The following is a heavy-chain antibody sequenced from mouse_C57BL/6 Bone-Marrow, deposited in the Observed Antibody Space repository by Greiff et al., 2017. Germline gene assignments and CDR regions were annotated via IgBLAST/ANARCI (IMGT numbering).Heavy chain of an antibody. V-gene: IGHV1-78*01. D-gene: IGHD1-1*01. J-gene: IGHJ2*01. Sequence: VQLQQSDAELVKPGASVKISCKVSGYTFTDHTIHWMKQRPEQGLEWIGYIYPRDGSTKYNEKFKGKATLTADKSSSTAYMQLNSLTSEDSAVYFCARAGTNYYGSTGFGYWGQGTTLTVSS. CDR1: GYTFTDHT. CDR3: ARAGTNYYGSTGFGY. CDR2: IYPRDGST.